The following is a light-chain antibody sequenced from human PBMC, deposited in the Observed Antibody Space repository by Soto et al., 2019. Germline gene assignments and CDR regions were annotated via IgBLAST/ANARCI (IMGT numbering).Light chain of an antibody. CDR2: GAS. J-gene: IGKJ1*01. Sequence: EIVLTQSPGTLSLSPGERATLSCRASQSVSSSYLAWYQQKPGQAPRLLIYGASSRATGIPDRFSGSGSGTDFTLTISGLEPEDFAVYYCQQYGNSRGTFGQGTMVDIK. V-gene: IGKV3-20*01. CDR3: QQYGNSRGT. CDR1: QSVSSSY.